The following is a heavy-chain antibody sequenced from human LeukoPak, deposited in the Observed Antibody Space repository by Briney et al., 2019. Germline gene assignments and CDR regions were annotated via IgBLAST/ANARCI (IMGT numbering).Heavy chain of an antibody. J-gene: IGHJ4*02. V-gene: IGHV4-38-2*01. CDR2: IYHSGST. Sequence: PSETLSLTCAVSGNSISSGYYWGWIRQPPGKGLEWIGTIYHSGSTSYNPSLKRRVTISVDTAENQFSLRLSSVTAADTAVYYCARESDSGGFSNYWGQGILVTVSS. CDR3: ARESDSGGFSNY. CDR1: GNSISSGYY. D-gene: IGHD3-22*01.